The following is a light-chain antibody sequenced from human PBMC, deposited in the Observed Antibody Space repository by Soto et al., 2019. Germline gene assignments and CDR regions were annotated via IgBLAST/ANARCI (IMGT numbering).Light chain of an antibody. CDR1: SSNIGNNY. CDR3: GTWDSSLSAGEV. Sequence: QSVLTQPPSVSAAPGQKVTISCSGSSSNIGNNYVSWYQQLPGTAPKLLIYENNKRPSGIPDRFSGSKSGTSATLGITGXXXXXXXXXYXGTWDSSLSAGEVFGTGTKVTVL. J-gene: IGLJ1*01. CDR2: ENN. V-gene: IGLV1-51*02.